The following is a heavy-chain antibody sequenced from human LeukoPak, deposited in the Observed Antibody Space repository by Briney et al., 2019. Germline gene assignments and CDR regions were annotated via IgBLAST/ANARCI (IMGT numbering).Heavy chain of an antibody. D-gene: IGHD2-2*01. V-gene: IGHV3-48*01. J-gene: IGHJ4*02. Sequence: PGGPLRLFCAASGFTFSSYSMNWVRQAPGEGLEWVSYISSSSSTIYYADSVKGRFTISRDNAKNSLYLQMNSLRAEDTAVYYCARDAGEIVVVPAAMGDYWGQGTLVTVSS. CDR1: GFTFSSYS. CDR2: ISSSSSTI. CDR3: ARDAGEIVVVPAAMGDY.